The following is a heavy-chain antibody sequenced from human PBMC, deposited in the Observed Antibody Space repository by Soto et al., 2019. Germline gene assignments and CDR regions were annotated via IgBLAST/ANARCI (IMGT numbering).Heavy chain of an antibody. D-gene: IGHD5-12*01. CDR2: IIPILGIA. V-gene: IGHV1-69*02. Sequence: ASVKVSCKASGGTFSIYTIIWVRQAPGQGLEWMGRIIPILGIANYAQKFQGRVTITADKSTSTAYMELSSLRSEDTAVYYCARGGFRGYGESTPFDYWGQGTLVTVSS. J-gene: IGHJ4*02. CDR1: GGTFSIYT. CDR3: ARGGFRGYGESTPFDY.